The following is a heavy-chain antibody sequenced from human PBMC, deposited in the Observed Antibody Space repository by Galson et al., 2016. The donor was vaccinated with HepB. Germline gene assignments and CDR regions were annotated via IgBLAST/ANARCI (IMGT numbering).Heavy chain of an antibody. J-gene: IGHJ3*02. D-gene: IGHD2-15*01. V-gene: IGHV1-2*06. CDR1: GYTFTSFY. Sequence: SVKVSCKASGYTFTSFYIHWVRQAPGQGLEWMGRIHPHSGGTNYVQHLQDRVTMTRDTPTSTAYLYQSRLRSDDTAMYYCATKGVVFAAGGVDTVDIWGQGTMVTVSS. CDR2: IHPHSGGT. CDR3: ATKGVVFAAGGVDTVDI.